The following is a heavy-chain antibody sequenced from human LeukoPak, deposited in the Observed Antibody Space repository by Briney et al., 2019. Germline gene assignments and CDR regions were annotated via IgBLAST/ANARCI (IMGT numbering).Heavy chain of an antibody. V-gene: IGHV4-34*01. CDR1: GGSFSGYY. CDR3: ARYRPYDFWSGYLPGGFDP. CDR2: INHSGST. Sequence: ASETQSLTCAVYGGSFSGYYWSWIRQPPGKGLEWIGEINHSGSTNYNPSLKSRVTISVDTSKDQFSLKLSSVTAADTAVYYCARYRPYDFWSGYLPGGFDPWGQGTLVTVSS. J-gene: IGHJ5*02. D-gene: IGHD3-3*01.